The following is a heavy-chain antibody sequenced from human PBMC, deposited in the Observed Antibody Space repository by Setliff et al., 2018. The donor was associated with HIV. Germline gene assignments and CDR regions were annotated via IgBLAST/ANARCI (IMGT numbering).Heavy chain of an antibody. D-gene: IGHD5-12*01. CDR1: GFTFSSYS. CDR3: VRDANGLRPFDY. CDR2: ISSSSSYI. J-gene: IGHJ4*02. Sequence: GGSLRLSCAASGFTFSSYSMNWVRQAPGKGLEWVSSISSSSSYIYYADSVKGRFTISRDNAKNSLYLQMNSLRAEDTAVYYCVRDANGLRPFDYWGQGTLVTVSS. V-gene: IGHV3-21*01.